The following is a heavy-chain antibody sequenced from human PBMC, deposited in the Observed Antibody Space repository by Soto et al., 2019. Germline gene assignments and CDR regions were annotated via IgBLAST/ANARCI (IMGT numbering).Heavy chain of an antibody. D-gene: IGHD2-15*01. CDR1: GGSISSYY. CDR2: IYYSGST. Sequence: SETLSLTCTVSGGSISSYYWSWIRQPPGKGLEWIGYIYYSGSTNYNPSLKSRVTISVDTSKNQFSLKLSSVTAADTAVYYCASRRKDDYYYYGMDVWGQGTTVTVSS. CDR3: ASRRKDDYYYYGMDV. J-gene: IGHJ6*02. V-gene: IGHV4-59*01.